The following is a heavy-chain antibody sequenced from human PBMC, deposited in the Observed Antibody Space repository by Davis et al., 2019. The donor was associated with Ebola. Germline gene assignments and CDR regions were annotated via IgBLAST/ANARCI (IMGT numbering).Heavy chain of an antibody. CDR3: ARDPPNYCSSTSCYAFDI. CDR1: GGSISSGDYY. CDR2: IYYSGST. D-gene: IGHD2-2*01. V-gene: IGHV4-30-4*01. J-gene: IGHJ3*02. Sequence: MPSETLSLTCTVSGGSISSGDYYWSWIRQPPGKGLEWIGYIYYSGSTYYNPSLKSRVTISVDTSKNQFSLKLSSVTAADTAVYYCARDPPNYCSSTSCYAFDIWGQGTMVTVSS.